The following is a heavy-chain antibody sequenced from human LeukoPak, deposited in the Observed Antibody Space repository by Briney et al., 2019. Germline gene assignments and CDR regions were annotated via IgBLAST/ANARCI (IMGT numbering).Heavy chain of an antibody. CDR2: IRYDGSNK. D-gene: IGHD3-3*01. CDR1: GFTFSSYG. V-gene: IGHV3-30*02. J-gene: IGHJ4*02. Sequence: GGSLRLSCAASGFTFSSYGMHWVRQAPGKGLEWVAFIRYDGSNKYYADSVKGRFTISRDNSKNTLYLQMNSLKTEDTAVYYCTIKGYDFWSGFSEWGQGTLVTVSS. CDR3: TIKGYDFWSGFSE.